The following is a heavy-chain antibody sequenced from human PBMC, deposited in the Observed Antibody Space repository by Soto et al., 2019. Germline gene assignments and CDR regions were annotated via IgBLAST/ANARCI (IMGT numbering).Heavy chain of an antibody. CDR3: ARARGARYFDY. CDR1: GGSISSGDYY. D-gene: IGHD2-15*01. CDR2: IYYSGST. V-gene: IGHV4-30-4*01. J-gene: IGHJ4*02. Sequence: SETLSLTCTVPGGSISSGDYYWSWIRQPPGKGLECIGYIYYSGSTYYNPSLKSRVTISVDTSKNQFSLKLSSVTAADTAVYYCARARGARYFDYWGQGTLVTVSS.